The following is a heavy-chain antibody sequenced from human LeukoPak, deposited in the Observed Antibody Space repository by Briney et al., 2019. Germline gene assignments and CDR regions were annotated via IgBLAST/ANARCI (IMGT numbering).Heavy chain of an antibody. CDR2: ISYDGSNE. CDR1: GFSFRTFG. Sequence: QPGGSLRLSCAASGFSFRTFGMHWVRQAPGKVLEWVAIISYDGSNEAYADSVKGRFSISSDNSKNTLYLQMNSLRPEDTAVYYCAKDQHYDSNSLDVWGPGTTVTVSS. D-gene: IGHD3-22*01. V-gene: IGHV3-30*18. J-gene: IGHJ6*02. CDR3: AKDQHYDSNSLDV.